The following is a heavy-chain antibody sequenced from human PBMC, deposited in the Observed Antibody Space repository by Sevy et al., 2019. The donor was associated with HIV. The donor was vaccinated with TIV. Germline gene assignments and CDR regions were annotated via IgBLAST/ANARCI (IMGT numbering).Heavy chain of an antibody. D-gene: IGHD2-2*02. CDR2: IKSKTDGGTT. J-gene: IGHJ4*02. Sequence: GGSLRLSCAASGFTFTNAWMSWVRQAPGKGLEWVGRIKSKTDGGTTDNGAPVKGRFTISRDDSKNTLYLQMNSLKTEDTAVYYCTTDLGYCSSTSCYKYWGQGTLVTVSS. CDR3: TTDLGYCSSTSCYKY. CDR1: GFTFTNAW. V-gene: IGHV3-15*01.